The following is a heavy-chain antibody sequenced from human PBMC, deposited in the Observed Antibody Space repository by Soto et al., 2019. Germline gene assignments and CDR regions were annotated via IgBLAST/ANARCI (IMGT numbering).Heavy chain of an antibody. CDR1: GFTFSSYW. CDR2: INSDGSST. D-gene: IGHD2-2*02. V-gene: IGHV3-74*01. Sequence: GGSLRLSCAASGFTFSSYWMHWVRQAPGKGLVWVSRINSDGSSTSYADSVKGRFTISRDNAKNTLYLQMNSLRAEDTAVYYCARASAQSYTIDYWGQGTLVTVSS. CDR3: ARASAQSYTIDY. J-gene: IGHJ4*02.